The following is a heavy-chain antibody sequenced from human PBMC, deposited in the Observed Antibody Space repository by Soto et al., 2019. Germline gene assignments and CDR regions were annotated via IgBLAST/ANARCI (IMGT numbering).Heavy chain of an antibody. J-gene: IGHJ4*02. D-gene: IGHD2-15*01. CDR3: ARTCSGGTCSFDY. V-gene: IGHV3-66*01. CDR1: GFTVSSNY. CDR2: IYSGGST. Sequence: EVQLVESGGGLVQPGGSLRLSCAASGFTVSSNYMSWVRQAPGKGLEWVSVIYSGGSTYYADSVKGRFTISRDNSENTLYLQMNSLRAEDTAVYYCARTCSGGTCSFDYWGQGTLVPVSS.